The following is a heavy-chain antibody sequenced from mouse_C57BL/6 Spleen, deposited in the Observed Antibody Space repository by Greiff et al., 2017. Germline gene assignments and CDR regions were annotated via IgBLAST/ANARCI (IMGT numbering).Heavy chain of an antibody. CDR3: ARRGLYGNGFAY. Sequence: VKLMESGPGLVAPSQSLSITCTVSGFSLTSYGVHWVRQPPGKGLEWLVVIWSDGSTTYNSALKSRLSISKDNSKSQVFLKMNSLQTDDTAMYYCARRGLYGNGFAYWGQGTLVTVSA. V-gene: IGHV2-6*03. CDR1: GFSLTSYG. J-gene: IGHJ3*01. D-gene: IGHD2-1*01. CDR2: IWSDGST.